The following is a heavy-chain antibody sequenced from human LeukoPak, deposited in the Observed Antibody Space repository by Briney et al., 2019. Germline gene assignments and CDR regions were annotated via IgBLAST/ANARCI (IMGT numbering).Heavy chain of an antibody. CDR3: ARICSSTDCLIPD. CDR1: GFTFSRHW. V-gene: IGHV3-74*01. J-gene: IGHJ4*02. D-gene: IGHD2-2*01. CDR2: INSDASDT. Sequence: GGSLRLSCAASGFTFSRHWMHWVRQAPGKGLVWISRINSDASDTNYADFVKGRFTISRDNAKNTVYLQINSLRDEDTAEYYCARICSSTDCLIPDWGQGTLVTVS.